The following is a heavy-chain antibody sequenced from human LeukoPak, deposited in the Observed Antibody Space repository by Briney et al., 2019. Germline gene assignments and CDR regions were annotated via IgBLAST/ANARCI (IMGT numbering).Heavy chain of an antibody. CDR3: ASVRSGSYLYFECSHH. D-gene: IGHD1-26*01. Sequence: ASVTVSCKASGYTFTDHYRHWVRQAPGQGLEWMGWINPNSGGTNYAQKFQGRVTMTRDTSISTAYMELSRLRSDDTAVYYCASVRSGSYLYFECSHHWGQGTLVTVSS. J-gene: IGHJ1*01. CDR1: GYTFTDHY. CDR2: INPNSGGT. V-gene: IGHV1-2*02.